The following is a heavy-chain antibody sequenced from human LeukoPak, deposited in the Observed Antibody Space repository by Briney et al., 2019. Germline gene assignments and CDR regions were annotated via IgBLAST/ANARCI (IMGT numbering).Heavy chain of an antibody. D-gene: IGHD3-10*01. Sequence: GGSLRLSCAASGFTFSSYAMHWVRQAPGKGLEWVAVISYDGSNKYYADSVKGRFTIPRDNSKNTLYLQMNSLRAEDTAAYYCARGSILLWFGELLSDYFDYWGQGTLVTVSS. J-gene: IGHJ4*02. CDR1: GFTFSSYA. V-gene: IGHV3-30*04. CDR3: ARGSILLWFGELLSDYFDY. CDR2: ISYDGSNK.